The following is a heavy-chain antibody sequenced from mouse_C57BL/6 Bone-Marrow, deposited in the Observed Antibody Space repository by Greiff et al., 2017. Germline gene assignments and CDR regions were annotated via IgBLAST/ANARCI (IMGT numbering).Heavy chain of an antibody. V-gene: IGHV14-4*01. J-gene: IGHJ4*01. CDR3: TTPYGNYDAMDY. Sequence: EVMLVESGAELVRPGASVKLSCTASGFNIKDDYMHWVKQRPEQGLEWIGWIDPENGDTEYASKFQGKATITADTSSNTAYLQLSSLTSEDTAVYYCTTPYGNYDAMDYWGQGTSVTVSS. D-gene: IGHD2-1*01. CDR1: GFNIKDDY. CDR2: IDPENGDT.